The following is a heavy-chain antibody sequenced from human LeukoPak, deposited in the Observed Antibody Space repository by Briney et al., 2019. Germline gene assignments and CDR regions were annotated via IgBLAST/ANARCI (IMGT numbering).Heavy chain of an antibody. V-gene: IGHV1-8*01. D-gene: IGHD3-10*01. J-gene: IGHJ4*02. CDR2: MNPNSGNT. CDR1: GYTFTSYD. CDR3: ARLYYGSGSYYNVRDY. Sequence: ASVKVSCKASGYTFTSYDISRVRQATGQGLEWMGWMNPNSGNTGYAQKFQGRVTMTRNTSISTAYMELSSLRSEDTAVYYCARLYYGSGSYYNVRDYWGQGTLVTVSS.